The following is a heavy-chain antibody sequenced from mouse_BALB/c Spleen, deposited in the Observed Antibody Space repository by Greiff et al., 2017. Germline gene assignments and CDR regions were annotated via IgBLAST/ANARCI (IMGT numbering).Heavy chain of an antibody. J-gene: IGHJ2*01. D-gene: IGHD2-4*01. CDR2: INPSTGYT. CDR3: ARVYYDYDGYYFDY. V-gene: IGHV1-7*01. CDR1: GYTFTSYW. Sequence: VQLQQSGAELAKPGASVKMSCKASGYTFTSYWMHWVKQRPGQGLEWIGYINPSTGYTEYNQKFKDKATLTADKSSSTAYMRLSSLTSEDSAVYYCARVYYDYDGYYFDYWGQGTTLTVSS.